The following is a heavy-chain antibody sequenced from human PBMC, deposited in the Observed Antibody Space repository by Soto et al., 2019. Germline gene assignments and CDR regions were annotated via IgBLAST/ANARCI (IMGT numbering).Heavy chain of an antibody. CDR1: GSTFSNYA. D-gene: IGHD3-16*01. J-gene: IGHJ4*02. V-gene: IGHV3-23*04. Sequence: DAQLGDSGGGLVQPGGSLRLSCAASGSTFSNYAMRWVRQAPGKGLEWVSLVSATAGTTYYTDSVKGRFTISRDNSRNTVYLKMNSLRADDTAVYYCAKDRLAGGFDYWGQGTLVTVSS. CDR3: AKDRLAGGFDY. CDR2: VSATAGTT.